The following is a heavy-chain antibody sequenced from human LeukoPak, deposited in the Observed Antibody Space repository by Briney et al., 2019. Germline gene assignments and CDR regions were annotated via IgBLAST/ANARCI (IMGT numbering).Heavy chain of an antibody. V-gene: IGHV4-4*07. CDR2: IYTSGST. CDR1: GGSISSYY. J-gene: IGHJ4*02. CDR3: ARGDLVVTLEGPIDY. D-gene: IGHD2-21*02. Sequence: PSETLSLTCTVSGGSISSYYWSWIRQPAGKGLEWIGRIYTSGSTNYNPPLKSRVTMSVDTSKNQFSLKLSSVTAADTAVYYCARGDLVVTLEGPIDYWGQGTLVTVSS.